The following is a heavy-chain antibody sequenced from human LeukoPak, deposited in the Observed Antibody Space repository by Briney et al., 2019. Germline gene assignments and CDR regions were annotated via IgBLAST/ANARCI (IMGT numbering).Heavy chain of an antibody. V-gene: IGHV1-2*02. CDR2: INPKSGGT. D-gene: IGHD3-16*02. CDR3: ARDSYDYVWGSYRYTLLNWFDP. J-gene: IGHJ5*02. Sequence: ASVKVSCKASGYTFTGYYMHWVRQAPGQGLEWMGWINPKSGGTNYAQKFQGRVTMTRDTSISTAYMELSRLRSDDTAVYYCARDSYDYVWGSYRYTLLNWFDPWGQGTLVTVSS. CDR1: GYTFTGYY.